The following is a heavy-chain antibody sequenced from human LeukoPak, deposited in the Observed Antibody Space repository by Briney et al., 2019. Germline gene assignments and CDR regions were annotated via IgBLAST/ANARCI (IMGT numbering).Heavy chain of an antibody. Sequence: PSETLSLTCTVSGASISTYYWSWIRQPPAKGLEWIGYIYYSGNTNINPSLKSRVTISVDTSKNQFSLKLSSVTAADTAVYYCARVGSGIFDLWGRGTLVTVSS. J-gene: IGHJ2*01. CDR2: IYYSGNT. D-gene: IGHD3-10*01. V-gene: IGHV4-59*01. CDR3: ARVGSGIFDL. CDR1: GASISTYY.